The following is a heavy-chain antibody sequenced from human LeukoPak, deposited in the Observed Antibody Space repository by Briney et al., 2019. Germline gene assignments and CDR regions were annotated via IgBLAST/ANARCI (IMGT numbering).Heavy chain of an antibody. D-gene: IGHD7-27*01. CDR1: GFTFDNYA. Sequence: GGSLRLSCAASGFTFDNYAMHWVRQAPGKGLEWVSGITWNSGTIGYADSVKGRFTISRDNAKNSLYLQMNSLRAEDTALYYCAKWGQGSDYWGQGTLVTVSS. CDR3: AKWGQGSDY. V-gene: IGHV3-9*01. J-gene: IGHJ4*02. CDR2: ITWNSGTI.